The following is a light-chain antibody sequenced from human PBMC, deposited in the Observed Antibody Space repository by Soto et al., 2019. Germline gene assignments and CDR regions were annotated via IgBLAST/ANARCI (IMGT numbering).Light chain of an antibody. Sequence: QSALTQPRSVSESPGQSVTISCTGISRDVGGFDYVSWYQHHPGKAPKLMIYDVTTRPSGVPARFSGSKSGNTASLTISGLQAEDEADYYCCSYAGSYTFVFGGGTKLTVL. CDR2: DVT. J-gene: IGLJ2*01. CDR1: SRDVGGFDY. V-gene: IGLV2-11*01. CDR3: CSYAGSYTFV.